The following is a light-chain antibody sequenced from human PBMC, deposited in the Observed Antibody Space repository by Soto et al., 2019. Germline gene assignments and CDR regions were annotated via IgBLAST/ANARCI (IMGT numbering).Light chain of an antibody. CDR2: WGS. J-gene: IGKJ3*01. CDR3: QQYGASPFT. Sequence: TQSPATLSVSLGEEVSLSCRASQSVGPNLAWYQQRPGQAPRLLIHWGSTRANGVPARFRGSGRGTDFTLPISSVEPEDFAVYYCQQYGASPFTFGPGTRVEI. V-gene: IGKV3-15*01. CDR1: QSVGPN.